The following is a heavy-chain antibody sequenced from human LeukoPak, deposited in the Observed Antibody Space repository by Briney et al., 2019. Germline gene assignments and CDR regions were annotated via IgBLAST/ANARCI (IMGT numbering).Heavy chain of an antibody. CDR2: TNPNSGGT. CDR1: GYTFTGYY. D-gene: IGHD2-15*01. CDR3: AREGRYCSGGSCYGRRLDP. J-gene: IGHJ5*02. Sequence: ASVKVSCKASGYTFTGYYMHWVRQAPGQGLEWMGWTNPNSGGTNYAQKFQGRVTMTRDTSISTAYMELSRLRSDDTAVYYYAREGRYCSGGSCYGRRLDPWGQGTLVTVSS. V-gene: IGHV1-2*02.